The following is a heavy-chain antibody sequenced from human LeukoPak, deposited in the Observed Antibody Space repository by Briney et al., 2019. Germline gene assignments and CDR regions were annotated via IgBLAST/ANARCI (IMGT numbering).Heavy chain of an antibody. J-gene: IGHJ4*02. CDR3: ARDRDGGPDY. CDR2: IYYSGST. V-gene: IGHV4-61*01. D-gene: IGHD4-23*01. Sequence: SETLSLTCTVSGGSISSSSYYWGWIRQPPGKGLEWIGYIYYSGSTNYNPSLKSRVTISVDTSKNQFSLKLSSVTAADTAVYYCARDRDGGPDYWGQGTLVTVSS. CDR1: GGSISSSSYY.